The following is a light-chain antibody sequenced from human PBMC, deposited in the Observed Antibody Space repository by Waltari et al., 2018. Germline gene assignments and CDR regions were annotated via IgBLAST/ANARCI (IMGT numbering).Light chain of an antibody. J-gene: IGLJ2*01. CDR1: HRDIGSYRY. CDR3: SSYTGRGTVI. Sequence: QSVLTQPASVSGSPGQPTTIPCTGTHRDIGSYRYVSWYQQYPGKAPKLIIYDLTERPSGVSTRFSGSKSGNTASLTISGLQADDEADYFCSSYTGRGTVIFGRGTMVTVL. CDR2: DLT. V-gene: IGLV2-14*01.